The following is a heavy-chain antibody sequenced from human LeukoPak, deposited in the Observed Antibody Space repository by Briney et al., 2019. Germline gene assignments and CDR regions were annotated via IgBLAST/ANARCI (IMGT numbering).Heavy chain of an antibody. D-gene: IGHD3-22*01. Sequence: ASVKVSCKASGYTFTSYGISWVRQAPGQGLEWMGWISAYNGNTNYAQKLQGRVTMTTDTSTSTAYMELSRLRSDDTAVYYCARGAYYYDSSGHDAFDIWGQGTMVTVSS. CDR3: ARGAYYYDSSGHDAFDI. V-gene: IGHV1-18*01. CDR1: GYTFTSYG. J-gene: IGHJ3*02. CDR2: ISAYNGNT.